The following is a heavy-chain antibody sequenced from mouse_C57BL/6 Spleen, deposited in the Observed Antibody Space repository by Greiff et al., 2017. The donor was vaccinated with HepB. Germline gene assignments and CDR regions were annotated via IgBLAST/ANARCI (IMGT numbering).Heavy chain of an antibody. Sequence: QVQLKESGAELVKPGASVKLSCKASGYTFTSYWMHWVKQRPGQGLEWIGMIHPNSGSTNYNEKFKSKATLTVEKSSSTAYMQLSSLTSEDSAVYYCARGGYYGSGDYWGQGTTLTVSS. J-gene: IGHJ2*01. CDR2: IHPNSGST. V-gene: IGHV1-64*01. D-gene: IGHD1-1*01. CDR3: ARGGYYGSGDY. CDR1: GYTFTSYW.